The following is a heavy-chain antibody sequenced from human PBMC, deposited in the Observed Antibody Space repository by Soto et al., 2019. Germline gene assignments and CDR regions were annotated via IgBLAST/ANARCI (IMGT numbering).Heavy chain of an antibody. J-gene: IGHJ6*03. CDR2: ISSNGGST. CDR3: ARGYSYGPYYYYMDV. CDR1: GFTFSSYA. V-gene: IGHV3-64*01. D-gene: IGHD5-18*01. Sequence: GGSLRLSCAASGFTFSSYAMHWVRQAPGKGLEYVSAISSNGGSTYYANSVKGRFTISRDNSKNTLYLQMGSLRAEDMAVYYCARGYSYGPYYYYMDVWGKGATVTVSS.